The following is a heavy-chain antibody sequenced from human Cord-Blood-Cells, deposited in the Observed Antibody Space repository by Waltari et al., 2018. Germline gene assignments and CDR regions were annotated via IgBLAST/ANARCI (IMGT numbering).Heavy chain of an antibody. CDR3: ARTAYSSSWYFDY. CDR1: GGSISSYY. CDR2: IYYSGST. V-gene: IGHV4-59*01. J-gene: IGHJ4*02. D-gene: IGHD6-13*01. Sequence: QVQLQESGPGLVKPSETLSLTCTVSGGSISSYYWSWIRQPPGKGLGWIGYIYYSGSTNYNPSLKSRVTISVDTSKNQFSLKLSSVTAADTAVYYCARTAYSSSWYFDYWGQGTLVTVSS.